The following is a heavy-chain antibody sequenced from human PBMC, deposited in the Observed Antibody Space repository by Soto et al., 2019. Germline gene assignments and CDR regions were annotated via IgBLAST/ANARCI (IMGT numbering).Heavy chain of an antibody. CDR1: GFTFSSYS. Sequence: EVQLVESGGGLVKPGGSLRLSCAASGFTFSSYSMNWVRQAPGKGLEWVSSISSSSSYIYYADSVKGRFTISRDNAKNSRYLQMNSRRAEDTAVYYCARDPTAVTSRFDPWGQGTLVTVSS. J-gene: IGHJ5*02. V-gene: IGHV3-21*01. CDR2: ISSSSSYI. CDR3: ARDPTAVTSRFDP. D-gene: IGHD4-4*01.